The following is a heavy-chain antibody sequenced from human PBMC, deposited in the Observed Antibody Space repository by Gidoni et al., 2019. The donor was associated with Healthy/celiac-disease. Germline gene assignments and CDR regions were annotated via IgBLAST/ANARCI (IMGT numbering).Heavy chain of an antibody. J-gene: IGHJ3*02. CDR3: AKGGPLLINAFDI. V-gene: IGHV3-9*01. Sequence: EVQLVESGGGLVQPGRSLRLSSAASGFTFDDYAMHWVRQAPGKGLEWVSGISWNSGSIGYADSVKGRFTISRDNAKNSLYLQMNSLRAEDTALYYCAKGGPLLINAFDIWGQGTMVTVSS. CDR1: GFTFDDYA. CDR2: ISWNSGSI. D-gene: IGHD3-16*01.